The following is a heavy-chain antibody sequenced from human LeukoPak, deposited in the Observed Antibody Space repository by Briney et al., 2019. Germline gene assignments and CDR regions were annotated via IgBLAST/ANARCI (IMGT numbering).Heavy chain of an antibody. J-gene: IGHJ4*02. CDR3: ATHPNDYVWGSYRYTPLDY. Sequence: ASVKVSCKVSGYTLTELSMHWVRQAPGKGLEWMGGFDPEDGETIYAQKFQGRVTMTEDTSTDTAYMELSSLRSEDTAVYYCATHPNDYVWGSYRYTPLDYWGQGTLVTVSS. V-gene: IGHV1-24*01. CDR1: GYTLTELS. CDR2: FDPEDGET. D-gene: IGHD3-16*02.